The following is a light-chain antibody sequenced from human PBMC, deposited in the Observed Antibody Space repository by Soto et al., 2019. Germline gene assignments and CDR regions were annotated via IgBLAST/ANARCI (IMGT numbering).Light chain of an antibody. CDR1: QGISNY. Sequence: TQSPATLSVSLGERATLTCRASQGISNYLAWYQQTPGKAPKLLIYAASTLQSGVPSRFIGSGSGADFTLTISSLQPDDFATYYCQQLSSYPRTFGQGTKVDIK. CDR2: AAS. J-gene: IGKJ1*01. V-gene: IGKV1-9*01. CDR3: QQLSSYPRT.